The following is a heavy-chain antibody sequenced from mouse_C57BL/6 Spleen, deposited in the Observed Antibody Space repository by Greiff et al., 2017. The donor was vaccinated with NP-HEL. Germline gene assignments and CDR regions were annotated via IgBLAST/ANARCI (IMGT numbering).Heavy chain of an antibody. Sequence: QVQLQQPGAELVRPGSSVKLSCKASGYTFTSYWMHWVKQRPIQGLEWIGNIDPSDSETHYNQKFKDKATLTVDKSSSTAYMQLSILTSQDSAVSNCARVSNYAPHNFDYWGQGTTLTVSS. V-gene: IGHV1-52*01. J-gene: IGHJ2*01. D-gene: IGHD2-5*01. CDR3: ARVSNYAPHNFDY. CDR2: IDPSDSET. CDR1: GYTFTSYW.